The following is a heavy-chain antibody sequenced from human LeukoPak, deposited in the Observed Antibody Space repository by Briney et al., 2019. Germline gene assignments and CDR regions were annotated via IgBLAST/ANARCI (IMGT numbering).Heavy chain of an antibody. V-gene: IGHV3-74*01. CDR3: GRGGSGSRYFDY. CDR1: GFTFSTYW. Sequence: GGSLRLSCVASGFTFSTYWMHWVRQAPGKGLVWVSRINSDGSGTTDAGSVRGRFTISRDNAKNTLYLQMNSLRGEDTAVYYCGRGGSGSRYFDYWGQGTPVTVSS. CDR2: INSDGSGT. J-gene: IGHJ4*02. D-gene: IGHD1-14*01.